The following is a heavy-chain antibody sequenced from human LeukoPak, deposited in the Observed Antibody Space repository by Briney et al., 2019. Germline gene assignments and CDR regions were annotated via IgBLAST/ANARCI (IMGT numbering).Heavy chain of an antibody. CDR2: ISWDGGST. CDR1: GFTFDDYT. Sequence: PGGSLRLSCAASGFTFDDYTMHWVRQAPGKGLEWVSLISWDGGSTYYADSVKGRFTISRDNSKNSLYLQMNSLRTEDTALYYCAKDKTANYYDSSGYPDYWGQGTLVTVSS. D-gene: IGHD3-22*01. CDR3: AKDKTANYYDSSGYPDY. V-gene: IGHV3-43*01. J-gene: IGHJ4*02.